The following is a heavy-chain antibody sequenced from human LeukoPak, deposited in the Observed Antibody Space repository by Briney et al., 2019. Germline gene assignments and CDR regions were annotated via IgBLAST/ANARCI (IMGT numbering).Heavy chain of an antibody. CDR3: ASPYSGSYHWYFDL. J-gene: IGHJ2*01. D-gene: IGHD1-26*01. V-gene: IGHV4-34*01. CDR1: GGSFSGYY. CDR2: INHSGST. Sequence: PSETLSLTCAVYGGSFSGYYWSWIRQPPGKGLEWIGEINHSGSTNYNPSLKSRVTISVDTSKNQFSLKLSSVTAADTAVYYCASPYSGSYHWYFDLWGRGTLVTVSS.